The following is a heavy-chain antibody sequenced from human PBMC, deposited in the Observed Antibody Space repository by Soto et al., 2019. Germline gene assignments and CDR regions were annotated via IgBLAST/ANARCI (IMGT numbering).Heavy chain of an antibody. V-gene: IGHV3-23*01. CDR1: GFTFSSYA. CDR2: ISGSGGST. Sequence: EVQLLESGGGLVQPGGSLRLSCAASGFTFSSYAMSWVRQAPGKGLEWVSAISGSGGSTYYADSVKGRFTSSRDNSRNTVYLQMNSLRAEDTAVYYCAKDPPAQRWRQWGGDYWGQGTLVTVSS. D-gene: IGHD2-15*01. J-gene: IGHJ4*02. CDR3: AKDPPAQRWRQWGGDY.